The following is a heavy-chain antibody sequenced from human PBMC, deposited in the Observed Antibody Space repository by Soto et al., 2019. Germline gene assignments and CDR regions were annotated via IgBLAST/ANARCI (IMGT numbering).Heavy chain of an antibody. CDR3: GRDPSGSYGEVDY. D-gene: IGHD1-26*01. CDR1: GFTFSSYG. J-gene: IGHJ4*02. Sequence: QLQLVESGGGVVQPGRSLRLSCAASGFTFSSYGMHWVRQAPGKGLEWVAVIWYDGSNKYYADSVKGRFTISRDNSKNTLYLQMNSLRAEDTAVYYCGRDPSGSYGEVDYWGPGTLVTVSS. V-gene: IGHV3-33*01. CDR2: IWYDGSNK.